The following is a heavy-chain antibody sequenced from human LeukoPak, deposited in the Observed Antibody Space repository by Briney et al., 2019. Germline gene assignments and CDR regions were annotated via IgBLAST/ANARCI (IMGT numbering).Heavy chain of an antibody. CDR2: INHSGST. D-gene: IGHD3-3*02. V-gene: IGHV4-34*01. CDR3: ASLAA. J-gene: IGHJ5*02. CDR1: GGSLSGYY. Sequence: SETQSLTCAVYGGSLSGYYWSWIRQPPGKGLEWIGEINHSGSTNYNPSLKSRVTISVDTSKNQFSLKLSSVTAADTAVYYCASLAAWGQGTLVTVSS.